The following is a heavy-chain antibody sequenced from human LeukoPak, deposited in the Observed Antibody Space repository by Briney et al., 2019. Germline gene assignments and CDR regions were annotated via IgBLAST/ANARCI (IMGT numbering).Heavy chain of an antibody. D-gene: IGHD5-18*01. CDR3: AKDTRYSYGPHGY. CDR1: GFTFSSYA. V-gene: IGHV3-23*01. Sequence: HPGGSLRLSYAASGFTFSSYAMSWVRQAPGKGLEWVSAISGSGGSTYYADSVKSRFTISRDNSKNTLYLQMNSLRAEDTAVYYCAKDTRYSYGPHGYWGQGTLVTVSS. CDR2: ISGSGGST. J-gene: IGHJ4*02.